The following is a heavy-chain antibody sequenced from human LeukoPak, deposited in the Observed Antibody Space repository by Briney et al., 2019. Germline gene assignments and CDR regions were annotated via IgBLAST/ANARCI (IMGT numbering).Heavy chain of an antibody. J-gene: IGHJ4*02. Sequence: GGSLRLSCAASGFTFSAHYMNWIRQAPGRGLEWVSYISGSGSTIYYADSVQGRFTISRDNAKSSLYLRMNSLRAEDTAVYYCARDPGLRDGYNYVYDYWGQGTLVTVSS. CDR2: ISGSGSTI. CDR1: GFTFSAHY. V-gene: IGHV3-11*01. D-gene: IGHD5-24*01. CDR3: ARDPGLRDGYNYVYDY.